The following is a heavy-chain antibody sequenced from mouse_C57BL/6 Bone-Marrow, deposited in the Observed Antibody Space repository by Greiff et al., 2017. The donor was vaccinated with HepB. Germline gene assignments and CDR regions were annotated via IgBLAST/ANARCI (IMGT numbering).Heavy chain of an antibody. V-gene: IGHV1-75*01. Sequence: VQLQQSGPELVKPGASVKISCKASGYTFTDYYINWVKQRPGQGLEWIGWIFPGSGSTYYNEKFKGKATLTVDKSSSTAYMLLSSLTSEDSAVYFYARGRGPTYGSSYGDAMDYWGQGTSVTVSS. D-gene: IGHD1-1*01. CDR1: GYTFTDYY. CDR2: IFPGSGST. J-gene: IGHJ4*01. CDR3: ARGRGPTYGSSYGDAMDY.